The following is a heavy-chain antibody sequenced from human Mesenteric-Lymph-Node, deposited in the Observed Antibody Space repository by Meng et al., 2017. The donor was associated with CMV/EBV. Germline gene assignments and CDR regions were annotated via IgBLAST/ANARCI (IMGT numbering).Heavy chain of an antibody. CDR1: GVTFSTYS. D-gene: IGHD4-11*01. Sequence: SVKVSCKASGVTFSTYSVNWVRQAPGQGLEWMGGIIPLFGTPNYAQKFQGRVTITTDESTSTAYMELSSLRSEDTAVYYCARGAVTDTNWFDPWGQGTLVTVSS. V-gene: IGHV1-69*05. CDR3: ARGAVTDTNWFDP. J-gene: IGHJ5*02. CDR2: IIPLFGTP.